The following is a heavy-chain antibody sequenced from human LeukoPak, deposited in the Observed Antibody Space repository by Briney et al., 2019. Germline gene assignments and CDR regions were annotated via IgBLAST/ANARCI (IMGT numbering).Heavy chain of an antibody. CDR2: IYHSGST. J-gene: IGHJ4*02. Sequence: SETLSLTCAVSGYSISSGYYWGWIRQPPGKGLEWIGSIYHSGSTYYNPSLKSRVTISVDTSKNQFSLKLNSVTAADTAVYYCARFVSGVVVVPAAAGYYYFDYWGQGTLVTVSS. CDR3: ARFVSGVVVVPAAAGYYYFDY. D-gene: IGHD2-2*01. CDR1: GYSISSGYY. V-gene: IGHV4-38-2*01.